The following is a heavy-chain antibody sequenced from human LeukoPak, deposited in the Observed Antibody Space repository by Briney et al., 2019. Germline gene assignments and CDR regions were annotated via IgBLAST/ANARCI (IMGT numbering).Heavy chain of an antibody. Sequence: PSETLSLTCTVSAGSISSGSYYWSWIRQPAGKGLEWIGRIHTSGSTNYNPSLKSRVTMSLDTSKNQFSLRLSSVTAADTAVYYCARAPGGGPPLWGQGTLVTVFS. CDR2: IHTSGST. CDR3: ARAPGGGPPL. J-gene: IGHJ4*02. V-gene: IGHV4-61*02. D-gene: IGHD3-16*01. CDR1: AGSISSGSYY.